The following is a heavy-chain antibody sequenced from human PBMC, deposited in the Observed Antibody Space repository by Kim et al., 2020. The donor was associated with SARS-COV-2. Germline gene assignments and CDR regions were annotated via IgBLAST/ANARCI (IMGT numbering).Heavy chain of an antibody. Sequence: SVKVSCKASGGTFSSYAISWVRQAPGQGLEWMGMIIPILGIANYAQQFQGRVTITADKSTSTAYMELSNLRSEDTAVYYCARCKAGHYYYYGMDVWGQGTPVTVSS. CDR1: GGTFSSYA. J-gene: IGHJ6*02. CDR3: ARCKAGHYYYYGMDV. CDR2: IIPILGIA. V-gene: IGHV1-69*04. D-gene: IGHD6-13*01.